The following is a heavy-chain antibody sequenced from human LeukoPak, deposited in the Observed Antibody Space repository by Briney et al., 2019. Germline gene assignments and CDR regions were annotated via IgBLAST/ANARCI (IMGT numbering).Heavy chain of an antibody. V-gene: IGHV3-53*01. D-gene: IGHD5-18*01. J-gene: IGHJ4*02. CDR2: LYSSGTT. CDR1: GFSVSIKY. Sequence: GGSLRLSCAASGFSVSIKYMNWVRQAPGKGLEWVSILYSSGTTYYANSVKGRFTISRDNSENKLFLQMNSLRAEDTAVYYCARAITNYGYIFDYWGQGTLVTVSS. CDR3: ARAITNYGYIFDY.